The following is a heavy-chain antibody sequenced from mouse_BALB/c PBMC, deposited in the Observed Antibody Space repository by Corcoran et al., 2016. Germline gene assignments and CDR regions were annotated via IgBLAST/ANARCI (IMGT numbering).Heavy chain of an antibody. CDR3: ARLLRPYYAMDY. Sequence: QIQLVQSGPELKKPGETVQISCKASGYTFTNYGMNWVKQAPGKGLKWMGWINTYTGEPTYADDFKGRFAFSLETSASTAYLQINNLKNEDMATYFCARLLRPYYAMDYWGQGTSVTVSS. CDR1: GYTFTNYG. CDR2: INTYTGEP. J-gene: IGHJ4*01. V-gene: IGHV9-1*02. D-gene: IGHD1-2*01.